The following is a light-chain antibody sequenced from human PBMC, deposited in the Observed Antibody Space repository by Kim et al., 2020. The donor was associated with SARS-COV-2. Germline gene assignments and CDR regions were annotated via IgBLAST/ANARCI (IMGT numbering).Light chain of an antibody. J-gene: IGLJ3*02. CDR1: SSNIGSNA. CDR3: AAWDDSLTGRV. V-gene: IGLV1-44*01. Sequence: GQTVTISCSGSSSNIGSNAVTWYQQLPGTAPKLLIYSNNERPSGVPDRFSGSKSGTSASLAISGLQSEDEADYYCAAWDDSLTGRVFGGGTQLTVL. CDR2: SNN.